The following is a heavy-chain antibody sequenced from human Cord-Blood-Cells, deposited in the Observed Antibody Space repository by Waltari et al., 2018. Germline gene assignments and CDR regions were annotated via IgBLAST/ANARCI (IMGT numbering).Heavy chain of an antibody. Sequence: QVQLQESGPGLVKPSQTLSLTCTVSGGSISSGGYYWRWIRQHPGKGLEWIGYIYYSGSTYYNPSLKSRVTISVDTSKNQFSLKLSSVTAADTAVYYCARGVGCSGGSCYSGGFDYWGQGTLVTVSS. D-gene: IGHD2-15*01. CDR1: GGSISSGGYY. CDR2: IYYSGST. V-gene: IGHV4-31*03. J-gene: IGHJ4*02. CDR3: ARGVGCSGGSCYSGGFDY.